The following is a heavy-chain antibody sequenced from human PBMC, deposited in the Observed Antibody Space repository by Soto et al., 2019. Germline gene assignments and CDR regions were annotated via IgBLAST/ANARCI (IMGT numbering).Heavy chain of an antibody. V-gene: IGHV4-4*02. D-gene: IGHD1-7*01. CDR1: GGSISSSNW. J-gene: IGHJ3*02. Sequence: QVQLQESGPGLVKPSGTLSLTCAVSGGSISSSNWWSWVRQPPGKGLEWIGEIYHSGSTNYNPSLKRRVTISVDKSKNQFSLKLSSVTAADTAVYYCARDPGGGIDDEGRKTTPISNAFDIWGQGTMVTVSS. CDR2: IYHSGST. CDR3: ARDPGGGIDDEGRKTTPISNAFDI.